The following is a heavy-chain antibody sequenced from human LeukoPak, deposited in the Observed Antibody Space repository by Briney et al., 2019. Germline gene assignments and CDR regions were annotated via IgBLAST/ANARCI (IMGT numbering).Heavy chain of an antibody. CDR2: IHTSGST. CDR1: GGSISSYY. CDR3: ARGGHVYPFDY. Sequence: SQTLSLTCTVSGGSISSYYWSWIRQPAGKGLEWIGRIHTSGSTNYNPSLKSRVTMSVDTSKNQFSLKLSSVTAADTAVYYCARGGHVYPFDYWGQGTLVTVSS. V-gene: IGHV4-4*07. J-gene: IGHJ4*02. D-gene: IGHD3-16*01.